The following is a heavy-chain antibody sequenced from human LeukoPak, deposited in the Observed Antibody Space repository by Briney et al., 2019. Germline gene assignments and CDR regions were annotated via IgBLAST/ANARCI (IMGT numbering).Heavy chain of an antibody. CDR1: GYTFTSYG. Sequence: ASAKVSCKASGYTFTSYGISWVRQAPGQGLEWMGWISAYNGNTNYAQKLQGRVTMTTDTPTSTAYMELRSLRSDDTAVYYCARDREDYLGEVFDYWGQGTLVTVSS. J-gene: IGHJ4*02. CDR2: ISAYNGNT. V-gene: IGHV1-18*01. D-gene: IGHD3-10*01. CDR3: ARDREDYLGEVFDY.